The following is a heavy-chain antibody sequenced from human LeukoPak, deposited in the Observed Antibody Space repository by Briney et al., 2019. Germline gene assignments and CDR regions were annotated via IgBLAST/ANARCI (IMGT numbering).Heavy chain of an antibody. CDR1: GYTFTSYY. V-gene: IGHV1-46*01. D-gene: IGHD2-21*02. J-gene: IGHJ6*02. Sequence: GASVKVSCKASGYTFTSYYMHWVRQAPGQGLEWMGIINPSGGSTSYAQKFQGRVTMTRDTSTSTAYMELRSLRSDDTAVYYCARFSHYCGGDCYPQAYYDGMDVWGQGTTVTVSS. CDR2: INPSGGST. CDR3: ARFSHYCGGDCYPQAYYDGMDV.